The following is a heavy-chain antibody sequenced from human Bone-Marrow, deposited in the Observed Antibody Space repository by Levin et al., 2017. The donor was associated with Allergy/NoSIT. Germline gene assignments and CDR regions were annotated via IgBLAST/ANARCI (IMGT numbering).Heavy chain of an antibody. D-gene: IGHD6-13*01. Sequence: SETLSLTCTVSGASISSGDYYWTWIRQPPGKGLEWIGYIYHSGYTYYNPSLQSRVTISIDTSKNQFSLNLSSVTAADTAVYYCAIHRGGRSSWPFDYWGQGTLVTVSS. CDR2: IYHSGYT. CDR3: AIHRGGRSSWPFDY. CDR1: GASISSGDYY. J-gene: IGHJ4*02. V-gene: IGHV4-30-4*01.